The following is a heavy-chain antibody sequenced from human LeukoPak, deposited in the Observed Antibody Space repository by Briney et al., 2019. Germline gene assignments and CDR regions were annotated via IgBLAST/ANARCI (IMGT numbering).Heavy chain of an antibody. CDR3: ARDWGSGSL. J-gene: IGHJ4*02. CDR2: IYDSGST. V-gene: IGHV4-59*01. CDR1: GGSINDYY. Sequence: SETLSLTCAVSGGSINDYYWSWIGQPPGKRLEWIGYIYDSGSTNYNPSLKSRVTTSLDTSKNQVSLELSSVTAADTAVYYCARDWGSGSLWGQGTLVTVSS. D-gene: IGHD1-26*01.